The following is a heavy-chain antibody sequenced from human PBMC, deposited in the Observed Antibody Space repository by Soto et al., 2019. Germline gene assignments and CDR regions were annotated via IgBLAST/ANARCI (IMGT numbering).Heavy chain of an antibody. V-gene: IGHV1-3*05. CDR3: ARDTMVALDY. CDR2: INAGNGNT. D-gene: IGHD2-15*01. CDR1: GYTFTSYA. J-gene: IGHJ4*02. Sequence: QVQLVQSGAEEKKPGASVKVSCKASGYTFTSYAMHWVRQAPGQRLEWMGWINAGNGNTKYSQKCQGRVTITRDTSASTAYMALSSLRSEDTAVYYCARDTMVALDYWGQGTLVTVSS.